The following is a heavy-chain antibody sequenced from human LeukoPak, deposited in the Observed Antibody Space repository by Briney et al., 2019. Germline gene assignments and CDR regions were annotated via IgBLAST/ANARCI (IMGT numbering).Heavy chain of an antibody. V-gene: IGHV4-4*07. CDR3: ARTLGGSLDY. CDR2: IYPNGGT. Sequence: SETLSLTCSVSGGSITGYYWSWIRQPAGKGLEWIGRIYPNGGTNYNPSLKSRATMSVDTSKNQFSLKLSSVTAADTAVYYCARTLGGSLDYWGQGTLVTVSS. J-gene: IGHJ4*02. CDR1: GGSITGYY. D-gene: IGHD3-16*01.